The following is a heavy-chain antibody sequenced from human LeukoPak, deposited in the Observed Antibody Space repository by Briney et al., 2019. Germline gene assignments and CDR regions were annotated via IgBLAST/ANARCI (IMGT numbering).Heavy chain of an antibody. V-gene: IGHV3-30-3*01. J-gene: IGHJ4*02. CDR3: ARDEISYDSSGYYFY. CDR1: GFSFSRYA. Sequence: GGSLRLSCAASGFSFSRYAMHWVRQAPGKGLEWVAVISYDGSNKYYADSVKGRFTISRDNSMNTLYLQMNSLRAEDTAVYYCARDEISYDSSGYYFYWGQGTLVTVSS. CDR2: ISYDGSNK. D-gene: IGHD3-22*01.